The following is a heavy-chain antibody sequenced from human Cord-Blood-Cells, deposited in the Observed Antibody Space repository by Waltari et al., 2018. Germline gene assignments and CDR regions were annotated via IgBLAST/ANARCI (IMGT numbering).Heavy chain of an antibody. CDR2: IIPIFGTA. V-gene: IGHV1-69*01. CDR3: ARETDQLLYYFDY. D-gene: IGHD2-2*01. CDR1: GGTFSSYA. Sequence: QVQLVQSGAEVKKPGSSVKVSCKASGGTFSSYALSWGRQAPGQGLEWMGGIIPIFGTANYAQKFQGRVTITADESTSTAYMELSSLRSEDTAVYYCARETDQLLYYFDYWGQGTLVTVSS. J-gene: IGHJ4*02.